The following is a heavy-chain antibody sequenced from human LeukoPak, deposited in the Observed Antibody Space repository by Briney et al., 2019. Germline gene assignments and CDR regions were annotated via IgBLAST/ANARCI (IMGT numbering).Heavy chain of an antibody. V-gene: IGHV1-2*02. J-gene: IGHJ5*02. D-gene: IGHD2-2*01. CDR1: GYTFTGYY. Sequence: ASVKVSCKASGYTFTGYYMHWVRQAPGQGLEWMGWINTNSGGTNYAQKFQGRVTMTRDTSISTAYMELSRLRSDDTAVYYCARSEYCSSTSCYLFDPWGQGTLVTVSS. CDR2: INTNSGGT. CDR3: ARSEYCSSTSCYLFDP.